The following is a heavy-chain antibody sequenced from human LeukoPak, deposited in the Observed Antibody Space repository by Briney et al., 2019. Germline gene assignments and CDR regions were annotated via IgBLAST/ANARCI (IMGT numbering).Heavy chain of an antibody. Sequence: GSLRLSCAASGFTVSSNYMSWVRQAPGKGLEWVSVIYSGGSTYYADSVKGRFTISRDNSKNTLYLQMNSLRAEDTAVYYCARGAANYGDYVDDYWGQGTLVTVSS. J-gene: IGHJ4*02. CDR1: GFTVSSNY. V-gene: IGHV3-66*01. CDR2: IYSGGST. CDR3: ARGAANYGDYVDDY. D-gene: IGHD4-17*01.